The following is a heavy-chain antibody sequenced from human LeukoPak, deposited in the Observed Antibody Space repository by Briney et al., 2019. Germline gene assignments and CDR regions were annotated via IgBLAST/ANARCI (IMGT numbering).Heavy chain of an antibody. J-gene: IGHJ3*02. CDR3: ARENYYGSGSYYSIDAFDI. CDR2: IIPIFGTA. D-gene: IGHD3-10*01. V-gene: IGHV1-69*05. CDR1: GGTFSSYA. Sequence: ASVKVSCKASGGTFSSYAISWVRQAPGQGLEWMGGIIPIFGTANYAQKFQGRVTITTDESTSTAYMELSSLRSEDTAVYYCARENYYGSGSYYSIDAFDIWGQGTMVTVSS.